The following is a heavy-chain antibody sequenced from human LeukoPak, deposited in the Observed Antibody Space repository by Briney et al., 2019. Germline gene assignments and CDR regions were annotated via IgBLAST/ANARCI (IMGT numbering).Heavy chain of an antibody. J-gene: IGHJ5*02. CDR3: ARGPRVTARYCTNGVCPGGWFDP. CDR2: INHSGST. V-gene: IGHV4-34*01. Sequence: SETLSLTCAVYGGSFSGYYWSWIRQPPGKGLEWIGEINHSGSTNYNPSLKSRVTISVGTSKNQFSLKLSSVTAADTAVYYCARGPRVTARYCTNGVCPGGWFDPWGQGTLVTVSS. D-gene: IGHD2-8*01. CDR1: GGSFSGYY.